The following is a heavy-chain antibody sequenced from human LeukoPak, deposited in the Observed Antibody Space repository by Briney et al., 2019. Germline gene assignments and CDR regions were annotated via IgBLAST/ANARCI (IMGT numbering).Heavy chain of an antibody. J-gene: IGHJ4*02. CDR3: SQGSAQYFDY. D-gene: IGHD2-15*01. Sequence: PGGSLRLSCAVSGLTLSNVWMNWVRQAPGKGLKWVGRIRSRGDGGTTDFAAPVKGRFTISRDDSKNTLYLQMNSLTSEDTAVYYCSQGSAQYFDYWGQGTLVTVSS. V-gene: IGHV3-15*07. CDR1: GLTLSNVW. CDR2: IRSRGDGGTT.